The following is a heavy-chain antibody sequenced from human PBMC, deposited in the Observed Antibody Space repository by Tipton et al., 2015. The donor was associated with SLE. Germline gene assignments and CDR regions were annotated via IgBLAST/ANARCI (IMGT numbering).Heavy chain of an antibody. CDR1: GGSFSGYY. J-gene: IGHJ3*02. CDR3: ARLDFDYGDREGAFDI. CDR2: INHSGST. V-gene: IGHV4-34*01. D-gene: IGHD4-17*01. Sequence: TLSLTCAVYGGSFSGYYWSWIRQPPGKGLEWIGEINHSGSTNYNPSLKSRVTISVDTSKNQFSLKLSSVTAADTAVYYCARLDFDYGDREGAFDIWGQRTMVTVSS.